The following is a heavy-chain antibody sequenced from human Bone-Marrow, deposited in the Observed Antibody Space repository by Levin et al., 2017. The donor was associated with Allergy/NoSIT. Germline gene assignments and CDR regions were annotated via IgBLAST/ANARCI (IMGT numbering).Heavy chain of an antibody. J-gene: IGHJ3*01. CDR1: GFSFEGYA. Sequence: HAGGSLRLSCAASGFSFEGYAMSWVRQAPGKGLEWISGISWNSGNIGYADSVKGRFTISRDNAKNSLYLQMSSLRPEDTALYYCVKDRTGGPFCGGDCFPFDAFDFWGQGTMVTVSS. V-gene: IGHV3-9*01. CDR2: ISWNSGNI. D-gene: IGHD2-21*02. CDR3: VKDRTGGPFCGGDCFPFDAFDF.